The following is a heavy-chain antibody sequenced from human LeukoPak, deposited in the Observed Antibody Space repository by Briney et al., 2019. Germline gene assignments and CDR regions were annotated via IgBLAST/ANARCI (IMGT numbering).Heavy chain of an antibody. CDR1: GGSISSYY. D-gene: IGHD3-22*01. CDR2: IYTSGST. CDR3: ARVGKYYYDSSGYYTISYYYYYMDV. Sequence: SETLSLTCTVSGGSISSYYWSWIRQPAGKGLEWIGRIYTSGSTNYNPSLKSRVTMSVDTSKNQFSLKLSSVTAADTAVYYCARVGKYYYDSSGYYTISYYYYYMDVWGKGTTVTVSS. J-gene: IGHJ6*03. V-gene: IGHV4-4*07.